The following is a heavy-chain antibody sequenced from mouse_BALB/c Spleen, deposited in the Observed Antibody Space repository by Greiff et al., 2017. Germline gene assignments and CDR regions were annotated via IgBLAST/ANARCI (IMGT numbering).Heavy chain of an antibody. D-gene: IGHD2-2*01. CDR1: GYTFTDYN. V-gene: IGHV1-18*01. CDR3: ARGDYGYDAWFAY. Sequence: VQLKESGPELVKPGASVKIPCKASGYTFTDYNMDWVKQSHGKSLEWIGDINPNNGGTIYNQKFKGKATLTVDKSSSTAYMELRSLTSEDTAVYYCARGDYGYDAWFAYWGQGTLVTVSA. J-gene: IGHJ3*01. CDR2: INPNNGGT.